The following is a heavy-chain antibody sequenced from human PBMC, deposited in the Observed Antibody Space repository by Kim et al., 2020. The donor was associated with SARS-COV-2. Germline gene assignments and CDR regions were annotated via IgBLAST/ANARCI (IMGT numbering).Heavy chain of an antibody. CDR3: ARVIRDNSNWHTFDN. CDR1: GFTFSTYS. J-gene: IGHJ4*02. D-gene: IGHD4-4*01. V-gene: IGHV3-48*01. CDR2: ISYSSHII. Sequence: GGSLRLSCEASGFTFSTYSMNWVRQAPGKGLEWVAYISYSSHIIQYADAVKGRFTISRDNVENSLFLQMNSLRAEDTAVYYCARVIRDNSNWHTFDNWGQGTLVTVSS.